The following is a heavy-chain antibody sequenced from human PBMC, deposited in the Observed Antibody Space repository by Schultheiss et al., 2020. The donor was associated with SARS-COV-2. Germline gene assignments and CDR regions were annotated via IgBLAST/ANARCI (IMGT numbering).Heavy chain of an antibody. J-gene: IGHJ3*02. CDR3: ASLGVPAAMHAFDI. Sequence: SQTLSLTCTVSGGSISSYYWSWIRQPPGKGLEWIGYIYYSGSTNYNPSLKSRVTISVDTSKNQFSLKLSSVTAADTAVYYCASLGVPAAMHAFDIWGQGTMVTVSS. V-gene: IGHV4-59*08. CDR1: GGSISSYY. CDR2: IYYSGST. D-gene: IGHD2-2*01.